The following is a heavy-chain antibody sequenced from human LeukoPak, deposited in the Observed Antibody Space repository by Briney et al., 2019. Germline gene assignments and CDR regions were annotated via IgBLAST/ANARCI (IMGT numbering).Heavy chain of an antibody. CDR3: ARSLIVASEDY. V-gene: IGHV3-11*04. D-gene: IGHD3-22*01. J-gene: IGHJ4*02. CDR1: GFRFDSFY. CDR2: ISASGAVP. Sequence: GGSLRLSCAASGFRFDSFYMGWIRQVPGKGLDYIAFISASGAVPYYAESVKGRFTISRDNAKNSVSLQMNSLSADDTAVYYCARSLIVASEDYWGQGTLVTVSA.